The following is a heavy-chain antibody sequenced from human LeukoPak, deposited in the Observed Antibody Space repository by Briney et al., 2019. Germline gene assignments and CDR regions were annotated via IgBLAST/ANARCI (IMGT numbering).Heavy chain of an antibody. V-gene: IGHV4-59*08. CDR3: ARRVAVKPRYYFDY. CDR1: GDSISSYY. CDR2: IYYSGNT. D-gene: IGHD4-17*01. Sequence: KPSETLSLTCTGSGDSISSYYWSWIRQPPGKGLEWIGYIYYSGNTNSNPSLKSRVTISLDTSKNQFSLRLSSVTAADTAVYYCARRVAVKPRYYFDYWGQGALVTVSS. J-gene: IGHJ4*02.